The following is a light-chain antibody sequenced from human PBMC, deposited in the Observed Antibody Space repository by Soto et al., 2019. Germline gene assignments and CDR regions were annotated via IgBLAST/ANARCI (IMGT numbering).Light chain of an antibody. Sequence: QSALTQPPSASGSPGQSVTISCTGTSSDIGAYNYVSWYQQHPGKAPKLMIHEVSKRPSGVPDRFSGSKSGNTASLTVSGLQAEDEADYYRSSYAGSNDRGVFGGGTKLTVL. CDR1: SSDIGAYNY. J-gene: IGLJ3*02. CDR3: SSYAGSNDRGV. V-gene: IGLV2-8*01. CDR2: EVS.